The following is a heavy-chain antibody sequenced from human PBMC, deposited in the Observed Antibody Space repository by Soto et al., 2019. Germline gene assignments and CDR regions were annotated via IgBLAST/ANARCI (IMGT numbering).Heavy chain of an antibody. D-gene: IGHD5-12*01. CDR3: ARVQAGYDFAY. CDR1: GYTFTSYG. Sequence: QVQLVQSGAEVKKPGASVKVSCKASGYTFTSYGINWVRQAPGQGLEWMGWISAYNGNTHYAQKLQGRVTMTTDSSTSTAYMELRSRISDDTAVDYCARVQAGYDFAYWGQGTLVTVSS. J-gene: IGHJ4*02. V-gene: IGHV1-18*01. CDR2: ISAYNGNT.